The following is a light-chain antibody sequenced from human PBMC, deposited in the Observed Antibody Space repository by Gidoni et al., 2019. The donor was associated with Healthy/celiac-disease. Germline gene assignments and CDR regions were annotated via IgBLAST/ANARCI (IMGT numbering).Light chain of an antibody. CDR3: QQYNNWPPWT. V-gene: IGKV3-15*01. J-gene: IGKJ1*01. CDR2: GAS. Sequence: IVMTQSPATLPVSPGERATLSCRASQSVSSNLAWYQQKPGQAPRLLIYGASTRATGIPARFSGSGSGTEFTLTISSLQSEDFAVYYCQQYNNWPPWTFGQGTKVEIK. CDR1: QSVSSN.